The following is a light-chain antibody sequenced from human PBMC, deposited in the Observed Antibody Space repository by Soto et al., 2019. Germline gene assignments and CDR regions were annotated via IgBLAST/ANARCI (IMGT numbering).Light chain of an antibody. Sequence: EIVMTQSPATLSVSPGESATLSCRASQSVSSSYLAWYQQKPGQAPRPLIYAASTRATGIPDRFSASGSGTDFTLTITRLEPEDFAVYYCQQYSDSPRTFGQGTKGDIK. CDR2: AAS. CDR3: QQYSDSPRT. J-gene: IGKJ1*01. V-gene: IGKV3-20*01. CDR1: QSVSSSY.